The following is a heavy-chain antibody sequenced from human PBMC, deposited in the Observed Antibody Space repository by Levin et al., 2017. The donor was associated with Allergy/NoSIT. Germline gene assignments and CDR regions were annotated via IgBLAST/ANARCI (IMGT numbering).Heavy chain of an antibody. V-gene: IGHV1-18*01. CDR1: GYTFTSHS. D-gene: IGHD2-21*01. CDR3: ARRDRGYCGGDNCCFLDY. CDR2: ISAYGGDT. J-gene: IGHJ4*02. Sequence: GESLKISCKASGYTFTSHSIYWVRQAPGQGLEWMGWISAYGGDTNYAQKVLGRVTMTRDTSTSTAYMELRSLRSDDTAVYYCARRDRGYCGGDNCCFLDYWGQGTLVTVSS.